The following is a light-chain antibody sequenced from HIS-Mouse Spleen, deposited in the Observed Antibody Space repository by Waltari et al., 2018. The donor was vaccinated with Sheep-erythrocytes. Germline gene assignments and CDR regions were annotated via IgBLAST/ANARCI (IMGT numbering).Light chain of an antibody. Sequence: QSALTQPPSASGSPGQSVTIPCTGTRSDVGGYNCVSWYQQHPGNTPNLMIYEVSKRPSGVPDRFSGSKSGNTASLTVSGLQAEDEADYYCSSYAGSNNWVFGGGTKLTVL. CDR1: RSDVGGYNC. CDR2: EVS. J-gene: IGLJ3*02. V-gene: IGLV2-8*01. CDR3: SSYAGSNNWV.